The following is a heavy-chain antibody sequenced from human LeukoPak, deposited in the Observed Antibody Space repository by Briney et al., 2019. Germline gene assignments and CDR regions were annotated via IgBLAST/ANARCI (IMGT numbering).Heavy chain of an antibody. J-gene: IGHJ4*02. CDR2: IYPGDSDT. CDR1: GYSFTYYW. CDR3: ARQDGYEPYYFDY. V-gene: IGHV5-51*01. D-gene: IGHD5-12*01. Sequence: GESLKISCKGSGYSFTYYWIGWVRQMPGKGLEWMGIIYPGDSDTRYSPSFQGQVTISADKSIGTAYLQWSSLKASDTAMYYCARQDGYEPYYFDYWGQGTPVTVSS.